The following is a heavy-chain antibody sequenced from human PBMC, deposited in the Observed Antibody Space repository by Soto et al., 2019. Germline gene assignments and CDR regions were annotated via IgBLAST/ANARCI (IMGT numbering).Heavy chain of an antibody. D-gene: IGHD2-15*01. V-gene: IGHV3-21*02. CDR2: ISSSTGYT. Sequence: EVQLVESGGGLVKPGGSLRLSCAASGFTFSSYSMNWVRQAPGKGLEWVSYISSSTGYTYYADSVKGRFTISRDNAKNSLYLQMNSLRAEDTAVYYCARDRWCSGGSCSSQGMDVWGQGTTVTVSS. J-gene: IGHJ6*02. CDR3: ARDRWCSGGSCSSQGMDV. CDR1: GFTFSSYS.